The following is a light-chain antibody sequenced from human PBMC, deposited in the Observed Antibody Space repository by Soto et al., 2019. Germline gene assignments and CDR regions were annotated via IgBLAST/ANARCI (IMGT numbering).Light chain of an antibody. Sequence: QSVLTQPASVSGSPGQSITLSCTGTTSDIGAYNFVSWCQQHPGKAPKLMLYDVNIRPSGVSNRFSGSKSGNTASQTISVLQAEDEADYYCTSWTTSTTMIFGGGTKLTVL. V-gene: IGLV2-14*03. CDR3: TSWTTSTTMI. CDR2: DVN. J-gene: IGLJ2*01. CDR1: TSDIGAYNF.